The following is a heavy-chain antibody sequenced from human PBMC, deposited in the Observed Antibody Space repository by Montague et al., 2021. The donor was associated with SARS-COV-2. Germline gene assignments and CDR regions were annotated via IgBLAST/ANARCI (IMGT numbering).Heavy chain of an antibody. D-gene: IGHD6-13*01. CDR1: GDSIRSYH. J-gene: IGHJ6*02. CDR3: TRDRGIAAADNYYYGMDV. Sequence: SETLSLTCTVSGDSIRSYHWTWIRQPPGKGLEWIGRISDSGRTIXXPSLKSRVTISVDTSKNQFFLNLRSMVAADTAIYYCTRDRGIAAADNYYYGMDVWGPGTTVTVSS. CDR2: ISDSGRT. V-gene: IGHV4-59*13.